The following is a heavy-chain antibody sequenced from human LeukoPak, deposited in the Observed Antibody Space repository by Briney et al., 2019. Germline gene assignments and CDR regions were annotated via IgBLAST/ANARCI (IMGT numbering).Heavy chain of an antibody. CDR1: GYTFTSYY. CDR3: AREGRHCSSTSCYTHWFDP. V-gene: IGHV1-46*01. CDR2: INPSGGST. D-gene: IGHD2-2*02. J-gene: IGHJ5*02. Sequence: GASVKVSCKASGYTFTSYYMHWVRQAPGQGLEWMGIINPSGGSTSYAQKFQGRVTMTRDTSTSTVYMELSSLRSEDTAVYYCAREGRHCSSTSCYTHWFDPWGQGTLVTVSS.